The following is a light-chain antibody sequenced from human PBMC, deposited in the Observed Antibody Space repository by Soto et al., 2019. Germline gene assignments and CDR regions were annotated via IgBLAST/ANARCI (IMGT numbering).Light chain of an antibody. V-gene: IGKV3-20*01. CDR2: GAS. J-gene: IGKJ4*01. CDR3: QQYGSSPLT. Sequence: EIVLTQSPGTLSLSPGERATLSCRASQSVSSSYLAWYQQKPGQAPRLLIYGASSRATCIPDRFSGSGSGKDFPLTISILEPEDFAVYYCQQYGSSPLTFGAGTKVEIK. CDR1: QSVSSSY.